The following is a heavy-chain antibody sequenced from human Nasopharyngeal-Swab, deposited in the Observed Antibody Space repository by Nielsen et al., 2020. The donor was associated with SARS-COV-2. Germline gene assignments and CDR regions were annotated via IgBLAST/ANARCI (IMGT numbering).Heavy chain of an antibody. CDR3: AREGQIFGVVDYYYYGMDV. V-gene: IGHV3-21*01. CDR2: ISSSSSYI. CDR1: GFTFSTYA. J-gene: IGHJ6*02. D-gene: IGHD3-3*01. Sequence: GESLKISCAASGFTFSTYALNWVRQAPGKGLEWVLSISSSSSYIYYADSVKGRFTISRDNAKNSLYLQMNSLRAEDTAVYYCAREGQIFGVVDYYYYGMDVWGQGTTVTVSS.